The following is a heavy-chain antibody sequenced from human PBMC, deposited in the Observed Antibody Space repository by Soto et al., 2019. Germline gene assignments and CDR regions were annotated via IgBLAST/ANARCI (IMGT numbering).Heavy chain of an antibody. CDR1: GFTFSSYA. D-gene: IGHD4-4*01. Sequence: QVQLVESGGGVVQPGGSLRLSCAAPGFTFSSYAMHWVRQAPGKGLEWVAVISYDGSNKYYADSVKGRFTISRDNSKNTLYLQMNSLRAEDTAVYYCARPLWRDDYNWGYFDLWGRSPLVTVSS. V-gene: IGHV3-30-3*01. CDR2: ISYDGSNK. J-gene: IGHJ2*01. CDR3: ARPLWRDDYNWGYFDL.